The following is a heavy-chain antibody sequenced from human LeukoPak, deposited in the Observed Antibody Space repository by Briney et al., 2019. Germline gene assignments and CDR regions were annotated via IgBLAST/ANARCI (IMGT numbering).Heavy chain of an antibody. CDR1: GGTFSSYA. D-gene: IGHD3-3*01. J-gene: IGHJ6*03. CDR2: IIPILGIA. V-gene: IGHV1-69*04. CDR3: AVLWSGYYTYYYYYYMDV. Sequence: ASVKVSCKASGGTFSSYAISWVRQAPGQGLEWMGRIIPILGIANYAQKFQGRVTITTDESTSTAYMELSSLRSEDTAVYYCAVLWSGYYTYYYYYYMDVWGKGTTVTVSS.